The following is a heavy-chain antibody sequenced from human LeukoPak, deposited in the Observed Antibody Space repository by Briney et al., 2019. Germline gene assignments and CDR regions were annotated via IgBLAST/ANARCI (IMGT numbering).Heavy chain of an antibody. CDR1: GGSISSGGSR. J-gene: IGHJ4*02. Sequence: PSQTLSLTCTVSGGSISSGGSRWSWIRQHPGKGREWIGYIYYSGSTYYNPSLESRLTMSVDTSKNQFSLHLTSVTAADTAVYYCARDWGTYFDYWGQGTLVTVSS. CDR3: ARDWGTYFDY. D-gene: IGHD7-27*01. V-gene: IGHV4-31*03. CDR2: IYYSGST.